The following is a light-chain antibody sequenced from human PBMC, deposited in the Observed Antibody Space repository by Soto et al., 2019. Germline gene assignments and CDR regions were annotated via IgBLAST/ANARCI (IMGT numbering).Light chain of an antibody. CDR2: EGS. Sequence: QSALTQPASVSGSPGQSITISCTGTSSDVGSYNLVSWYQQHPGKAPKLMIYEGSKRPSGVSNRFSGSKSGNTASLTISGLQAEGEADYYCCSYAGKVFGGGTQLTVL. V-gene: IGLV2-23*01. J-gene: IGLJ2*01. CDR1: SSDVGSYNL. CDR3: CSYAGKV.